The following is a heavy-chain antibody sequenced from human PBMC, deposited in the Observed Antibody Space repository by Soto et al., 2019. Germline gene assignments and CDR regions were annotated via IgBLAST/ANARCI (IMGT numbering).Heavy chain of an antibody. CDR1: GFTFSTYG. J-gene: IGHJ3*01. D-gene: IGHD6-6*01. Sequence: PGGSLRLSCAASGFTFSTYGMHWVRQAPGKGLEWVALIAYDGSNKYYADSVKGRFTISRDNSKNTLYLQMNSLRAEDTAVYYCAKGAYDYGTSSLAFDFWGQGTIVTVSS. V-gene: IGHV3-30*18. CDR2: IAYDGSNK. CDR3: AKGAYDYGTSSLAFDF.